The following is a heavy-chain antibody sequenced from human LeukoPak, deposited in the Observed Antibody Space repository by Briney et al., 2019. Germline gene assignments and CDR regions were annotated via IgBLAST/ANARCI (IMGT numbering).Heavy chain of an antibody. CDR3: ARRLWRFGEFPFDY. J-gene: IGHJ4*02. Sequence: PSETLSLTCTVSGGSISSGSYFWSWIRQPAGKGLEWIGRIYTSGRTNYNPSLKSRVTISVDTSKNQFSLKLSSVTAADTAVYYCARRLWRFGEFPFDYWGQGTLVTVSS. D-gene: IGHD3-10*01. CDR2: IYTSGRT. V-gene: IGHV4-61*02. CDR1: GGSISSGSYF.